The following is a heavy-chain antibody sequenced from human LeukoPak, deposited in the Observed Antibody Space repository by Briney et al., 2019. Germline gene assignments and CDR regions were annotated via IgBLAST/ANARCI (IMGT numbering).Heavy chain of an antibody. J-gene: IGHJ4*02. V-gene: IGHV4-31*03. D-gene: IGHD4-11*01. CDR2: IYYSGST. CDR3: ARRLQGYSNGGGGFDY. CDR1: GGSINGGGYY. Sequence: YPSQTLSLTCSVSGGSINGGGYYWSWIRQHPGKGLEWIGYIYYSGSTYYNPSLKSRVSILVDTSKNQFSLKLSSVTAADTAVYYCARRLQGYSNGGGGFDYWGQGTLVTVSS.